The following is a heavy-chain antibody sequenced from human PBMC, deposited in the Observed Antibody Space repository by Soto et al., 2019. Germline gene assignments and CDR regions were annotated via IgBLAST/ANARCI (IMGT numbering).Heavy chain of an antibody. Sequence: GGSLRLSCAASGFTFSDYYMSWIRQAPGKGLEWVSYISSSGSTIYYADSVKGRFTISRDNAKNSLYLQMNSLRAEDTAVYYCARLASGDRAYGSAYYYGMDVWGQGTTVTVSS. J-gene: IGHJ6*02. D-gene: IGHD3-10*01. CDR3: ARLASGDRAYGSAYYYGMDV. CDR1: GFTFSDYY. CDR2: ISSSGSTI. V-gene: IGHV3-11*01.